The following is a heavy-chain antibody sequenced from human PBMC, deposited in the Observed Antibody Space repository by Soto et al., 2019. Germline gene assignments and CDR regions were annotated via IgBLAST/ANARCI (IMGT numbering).Heavy chain of an antibody. D-gene: IGHD6-19*01. CDR3: ARGAVAETHVMGD. J-gene: IGHJ4*02. V-gene: IGHV1-69*01. Sequence: QMQLVQSGAEVKKRGSSEKVSCKASGGTFCSFASRWVRQAPGQGLECMGGIIPIFGTANYAQKFQGRVTMIADESTSSAYMQLSILRSEDTAVYYCARGAVAETHVMGDWGQGTLVIVSS. CDR2: IIPIFGTA. CDR1: GGTFCSFA.